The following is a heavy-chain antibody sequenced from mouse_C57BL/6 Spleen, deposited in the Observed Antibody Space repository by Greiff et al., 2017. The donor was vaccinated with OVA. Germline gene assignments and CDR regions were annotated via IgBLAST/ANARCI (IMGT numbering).Heavy chain of an antibody. J-gene: IGHJ3*01. D-gene: IGHD6-2*01. V-gene: IGHV1-81*01. CDR3: ASFSLEGFAY. CDR2: IYPRSGNT. CDR1: GYTFTSYG. Sequence: VKLMESGAELARPGASVKLSCKASGYTFTSYGISWVKQRTGQGLEWIGEIYPRSGNTYYNEKFKGKATLTADKSSSTAYMELRSLTSEDSAVYFCASFSLEGFAYWGQGTLVTVSA.